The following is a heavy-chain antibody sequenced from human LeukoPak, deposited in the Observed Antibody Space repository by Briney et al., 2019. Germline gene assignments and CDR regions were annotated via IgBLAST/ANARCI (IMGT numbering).Heavy chain of an antibody. D-gene: IGHD6-13*01. Sequence: GGSLRLSCATSGFTFRSYSMNWVRQAPGKGLEWVSAISSSSNYIYYADSVKGRFTISRDNAKNSLYLQMNSLRAEDTAVYYCAKDPLIAAAGYFDYWGQGTLVTVSS. J-gene: IGHJ4*02. CDR3: AKDPLIAAAGYFDY. CDR2: ISSSSNYI. V-gene: IGHV3-21*04. CDR1: GFTFRSYS.